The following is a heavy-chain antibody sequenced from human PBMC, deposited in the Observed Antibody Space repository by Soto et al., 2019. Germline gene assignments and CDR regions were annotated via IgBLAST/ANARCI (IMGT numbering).Heavy chain of an antibody. V-gene: IGHV3-23*01. CDR1: GIIFSAFA. Sequence: EVQLLESGGGLAQPGGSLTLSCTASGIIFSAFAMSWVRQAPGKGLEWVSGITGSGGSTNYADSVKGHFTVSRDNSKDTLYRQMKSLRVEDTAKYYCAIGTVTRIRGEPPAHWGQGTLVTVSS. D-gene: IGHD3-10*01. CDR2: ITGSGGST. CDR3: AIGTVTRIRGEPPAH. J-gene: IGHJ4*02.